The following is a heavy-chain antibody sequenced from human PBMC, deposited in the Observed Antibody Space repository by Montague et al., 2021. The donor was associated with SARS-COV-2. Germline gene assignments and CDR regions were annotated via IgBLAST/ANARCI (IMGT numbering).Heavy chain of an antibody. CDR2: TYYRSKWYN. CDR3: ARGGSWLYYFDY. V-gene: IGHV6-1*01. D-gene: IGHD6-13*01. J-gene: IGHJ4*02. CDR1: GDSVTSNSAS. Sequence: CAISGDSVTSNSASWACLRQSPSNCLEWLGRTYYRSKWYNDYAVSVKSRITINPDTSKNQFSLQLNSVTPEDTAVYYCARGGSWLYYFDYWGQGTLVTVSS.